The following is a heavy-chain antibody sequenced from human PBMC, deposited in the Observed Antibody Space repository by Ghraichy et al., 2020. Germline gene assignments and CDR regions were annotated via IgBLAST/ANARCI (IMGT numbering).Heavy chain of an antibody. J-gene: IGHJ6*02. Sequence: SVKVSCKASGGTFSSDAINWVRQAPGQGLEWMGGIIPIFGTTNFAQKFQGRVTITADESTSTGYMELSSLRFEDTAVYYCARAGGYCSSASCYKGPHYYGMDVWGQGPTVPVSS. D-gene: IGHD2-2*02. CDR3: ARAGGYCSSASCYKGPHYYGMDV. V-gene: IGHV1-69*13. CDR1: GGTFSSDA. CDR2: IIPIFGTT.